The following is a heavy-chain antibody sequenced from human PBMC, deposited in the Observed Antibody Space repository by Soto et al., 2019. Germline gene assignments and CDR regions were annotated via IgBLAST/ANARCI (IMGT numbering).Heavy chain of an antibody. D-gene: IGHD5-18*01. CDR1: GFTFSNYW. CDR3: ARALLTYGYGAYYDYATGV. Sequence: EVQLVESGGGLVQPGGSLRLSCAASGFTFSNYWMHCVRQAPGKGLVWVSRFNSDGSSTIYADSVKGLFTISRDNAKNTQYLQMNSLRAEYTAVYYSARALLTYGYGAYYDYATGVCCQGTTVTVSS. CDR2: FNSDGSST. V-gene: IGHV3-74*01. J-gene: IGHJ6*02.